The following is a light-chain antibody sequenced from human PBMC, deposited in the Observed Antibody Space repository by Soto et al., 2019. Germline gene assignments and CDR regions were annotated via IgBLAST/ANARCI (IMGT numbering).Light chain of an antibody. Sequence: IVLTQYPATLSLSPGERATLSCRASQSVRSYLAWYQQKPGLAPRLLIYDASTRATGIPARFSGSGSGTEFTLTISSLQSEDSAVFYCQQYNNWPPTFGQGTRLEIK. V-gene: IGKV3-15*01. CDR2: DAS. J-gene: IGKJ5*01. CDR1: QSVRSY. CDR3: QQYNNWPPT.